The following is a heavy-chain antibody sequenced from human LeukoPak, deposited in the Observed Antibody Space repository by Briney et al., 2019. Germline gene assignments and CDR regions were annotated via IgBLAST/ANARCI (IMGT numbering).Heavy chain of an antibody. CDR2: ISSSSSTI. Sequence: GGSLRLSCAASGFTFSDYYMSWIRQAPGKGLEWVSYISSSSSTIYYADSVKGRFTISRDNAKNSLYLQMNSLRAEDTAVYYCAQDRATMIASSQPEDYWGQGTLVTVSS. V-gene: IGHV3-11*04. CDR1: GFTFSDYY. D-gene: IGHD3-22*01. CDR3: AQDRATMIASSQPEDY. J-gene: IGHJ4*02.